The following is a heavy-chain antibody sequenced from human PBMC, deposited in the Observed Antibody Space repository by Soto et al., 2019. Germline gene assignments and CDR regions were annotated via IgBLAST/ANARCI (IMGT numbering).Heavy chain of an antibody. Sequence: ASVKVSCKASGYTFTGYYMHWVRQAPGQGLEWMGWINPNSGGTNYAQKFQGWVTMTRDTSISTAYMELSRLRSDDTAVCYCARGDVVVVAAIYGMDVWGQGTTVTVSS. CDR1: GYTFTGYY. J-gene: IGHJ6*02. D-gene: IGHD2-15*01. CDR3: ARGDVVVVAAIYGMDV. CDR2: INPNSGGT. V-gene: IGHV1-2*04.